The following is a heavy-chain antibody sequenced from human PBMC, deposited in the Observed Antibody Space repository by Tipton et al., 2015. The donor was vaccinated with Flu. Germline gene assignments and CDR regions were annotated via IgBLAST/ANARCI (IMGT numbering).Heavy chain of an antibody. D-gene: IGHD3-10*01. CDR1: GGSISSGGYY. V-gene: IGHV4-39*07. CDR2: IYYSGST. CDR3: ARTYGSGSRYAFEI. Sequence: TLSLTCTVSGGSISSGGYYCGWIRQPPGKGLEWIGSIYYSGSTYYNPSLKSRVTISVDTSKNQFSLKLSSVTAADTAVYYCARTYGSGSRYAFEIWGQGTMVTVS. J-gene: IGHJ3*02.